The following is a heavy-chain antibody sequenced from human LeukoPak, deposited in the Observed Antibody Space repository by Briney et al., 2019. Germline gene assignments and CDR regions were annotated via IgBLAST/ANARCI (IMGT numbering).Heavy chain of an antibody. CDR3: ASLIAAAGLDY. V-gene: IGHV3-21*01. J-gene: IGHJ4*02. Sequence: GGSLRLSCAASGFTFSNYNMNWVRQAPGKGLEWVSSISTGSSYIYYADSVKGRFAISRDNAKNSLYLQMNSLRAEDTAVYYCASLIAAAGLDYWGQGTLVTVSS. CDR1: GFTFSNYN. CDR2: ISTGSSYI. D-gene: IGHD6-13*01.